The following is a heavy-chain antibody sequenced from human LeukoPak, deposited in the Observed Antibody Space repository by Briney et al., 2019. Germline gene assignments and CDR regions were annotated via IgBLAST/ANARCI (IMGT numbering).Heavy chain of an antibody. CDR2: FDPEDGET. CDR3: ATNPRIQLWLSFDY. J-gene: IGHJ4*02. V-gene: IGHV1-24*01. D-gene: IGHD5-18*01. Sequence: ASVNVSCKVSGYTLTELSMHWVRQAPGEGLEWMGGFDPEDGETIYAQKFQGRVTMPEDTSTDTAYMELSSLRSEDTAVYYCATNPRIQLWLSFDYWGQGTLVTVSS. CDR1: GYTLTELS.